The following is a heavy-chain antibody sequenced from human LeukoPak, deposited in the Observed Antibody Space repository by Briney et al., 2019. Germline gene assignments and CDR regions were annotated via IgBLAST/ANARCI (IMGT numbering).Heavy chain of an antibody. D-gene: IGHD6-13*01. CDR2: ISGSGGST. CDR3: AKASGYSSSRGAFDI. CDR1: GFTFSSYA. V-gene: IGHV3-23*01. J-gene: IGHJ3*02. Sequence: GGSLRLSCAASGFTFSSYAMSWVRQAPGKGLEWVSAISGSGGSTYYADSVKGRLTISRDNFKNTLYLQMNSLRAEDTAVYYCAKASGYSSSRGAFDIWGQGTMVTVSS.